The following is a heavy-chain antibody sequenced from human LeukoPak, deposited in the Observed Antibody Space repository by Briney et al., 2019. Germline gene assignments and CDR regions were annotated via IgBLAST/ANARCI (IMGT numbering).Heavy chain of an antibody. V-gene: IGHV3-48*02. CDR1: GFTFSTYS. Sequence: PGGSLRLSCAASGFTFSTYSMNWVRQAPGKGLEWVSYISSSTSIIYYADSVRGRFTISRDNAKNSLYLQMNSLRDEDTAVYYCARPFTFFSGSGSSLPLGHWGQGTLVTVSS. CDR2: ISSSTSII. D-gene: IGHD3-10*01. CDR3: ARPFTFFSGSGSSLPLGH. J-gene: IGHJ4*02.